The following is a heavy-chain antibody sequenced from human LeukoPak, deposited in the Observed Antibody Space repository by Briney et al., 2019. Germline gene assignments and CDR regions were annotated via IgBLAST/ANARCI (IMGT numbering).Heavy chain of an antibody. Sequence: ASETLSLTCTVSGGSISSYYWSWIRQPPGKGLEWIGYIYSSGSTNYNPSLKSRLTISVDASKNQFSLKLTSVTAADTAVYYCARAYYYGSGSYGLDYWGQGTLVTVSS. CDR1: GGSISSYY. CDR3: ARAYYYGSGSYGLDY. D-gene: IGHD3-10*01. J-gene: IGHJ4*02. CDR2: IYSSGST. V-gene: IGHV4-59*01.